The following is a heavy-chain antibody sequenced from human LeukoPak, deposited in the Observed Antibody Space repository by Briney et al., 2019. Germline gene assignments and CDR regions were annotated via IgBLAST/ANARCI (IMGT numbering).Heavy chain of an antibody. V-gene: IGHV2-5*01. CDR1: GFSLRTSGVG. D-gene: IGHD2-8*01. Sequence: ESGPTLFHPTPTLTLTCTFSGFSLRTSGVGVGWLRQPPEKALEWLALIYWNDDKRYSPSLKSRLTITKDASKNQVVLTMTNMDPVDTATYFCAHRYCTTPGCYRRYHYYYGMDVWGQGTTVTVSS. CDR3: AHRYCTTPGCYRRYHYYYGMDV. CDR2: IYWNDDK. J-gene: IGHJ6*02.